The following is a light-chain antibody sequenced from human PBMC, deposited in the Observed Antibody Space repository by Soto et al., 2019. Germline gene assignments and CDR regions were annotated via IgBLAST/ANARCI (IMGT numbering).Light chain of an antibody. CDR2: NTS. V-gene: IGKV3-11*01. J-gene: IGKJ5*01. Sequence: EIVLTQSPATLSLSPEERATLSCRASQSVGSYLAWYQQKPGQAPRLLIFNTSNRATGIPARFSGSGSGTDFTLTISGLEPEDFAVYYCQQRTNRPPITFGQGTRLEI. CDR3: QQRTNRPPIT. CDR1: QSVGSY.